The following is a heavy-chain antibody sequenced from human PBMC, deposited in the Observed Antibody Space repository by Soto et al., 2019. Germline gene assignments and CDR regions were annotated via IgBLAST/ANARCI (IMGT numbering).Heavy chain of an antibody. CDR3: AKDRDHIIDAFDI. Sequence: EVQLLESGGGLVQPGGSLRLSCAASGFTFSSYAMSWVRQAPGKGLEWVSGISGSGGTTYYADSVKGRFTISRDSSKTTLYLQMNSLRAEDTAIYYCAKDRDHIIDAFDIWCQGTMVIVSS. J-gene: IGHJ3*02. V-gene: IGHV3-23*01. D-gene: IGHD2-21*01. CDR1: GFTFSSYA. CDR2: ISGSGGTT.